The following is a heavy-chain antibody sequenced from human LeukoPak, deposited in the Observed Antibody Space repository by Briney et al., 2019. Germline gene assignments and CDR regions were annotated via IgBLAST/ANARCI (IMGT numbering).Heavy chain of an antibody. CDR3: AREGGYSGSLLDY. V-gene: IGHV3-74*01. D-gene: IGHD6-13*01. J-gene: IGHJ4*02. CDR2: INSDGSST. CDR1: EFTFSSYW. Sequence: GGSLRLSCAASEFTFSSYWMHWVRQAPGKGLVWVSRINSDGSSTSYADSVKGRFTISRDNAKNTLYLQMNSLRAEDTAVYYCAREGGYSGSLLDYWGQGTLVTVSS.